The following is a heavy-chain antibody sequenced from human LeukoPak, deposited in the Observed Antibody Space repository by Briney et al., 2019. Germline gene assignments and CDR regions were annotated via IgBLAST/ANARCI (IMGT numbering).Heavy chain of an antibody. CDR3: VKDDGWVQYAN. J-gene: IGHJ4*02. Sequence: PGGSLRLSCAASGFTFSNYGMSWVRQAPGKGLEWVSVISGSGGSTYHVDSVKGRFTISRDNSKNTLYLQMNSLRAEDTAVYYCVKDDGWVQYANWGQGTLVTVSS. CDR2: ISGSGGST. D-gene: IGHD5-24*01. CDR1: GFTFSNYG. V-gene: IGHV3-23*01.